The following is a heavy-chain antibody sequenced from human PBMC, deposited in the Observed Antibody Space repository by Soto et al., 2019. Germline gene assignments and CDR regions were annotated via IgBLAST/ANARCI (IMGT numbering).Heavy chain of an antibody. J-gene: IGHJ4*02. CDR3: ARQIAAQHKIDY. V-gene: IGHV4-39*01. Sequence: PSETLSLTCTVPGGSISSSSYYWGWISQPPGKGLEWIGSSSSGGSTYYNPSLKSRVTISVDTSKNQFSLKLSSVTAADTAVYYCARQIAAQHKIDYWGQGTLVTVSS. CDR1: GGSISSSSYY. D-gene: IGHD6-13*01. CDR2: SSSGGST.